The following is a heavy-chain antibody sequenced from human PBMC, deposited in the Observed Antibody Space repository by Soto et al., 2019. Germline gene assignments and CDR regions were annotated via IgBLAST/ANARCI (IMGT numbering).Heavy chain of an antibody. Sequence: GSLRLSCAASGFTFSSYAMSWVRQAPGKGLEWVSAISGSGGSTYYADSVKGRFTISRDNSKNTLYLQMNSLRAEDTAVYYCAKARLLEWLLQRDYYYGMDVWGQGTTVTVSS. CDR2: ISGSGGST. V-gene: IGHV3-23*01. J-gene: IGHJ6*02. D-gene: IGHD3-3*01. CDR1: GFTFSSYA. CDR3: AKARLLEWLLQRDYYYGMDV.